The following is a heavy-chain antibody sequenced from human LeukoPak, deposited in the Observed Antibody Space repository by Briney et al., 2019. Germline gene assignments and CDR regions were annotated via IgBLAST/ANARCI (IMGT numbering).Heavy chain of an antibody. CDR3: ARDTSGATADY. V-gene: IGHV1-69*04. D-gene: IGHD5-12*01. CDR1: GGTFSSYA. CDR2: IIPIFGIA. Sequence: SVKVSCKASGGTFSSYAISWVRQAPGQGLEWMGRIIPIFGIASYAQKFQGRVTITADKSTSTAYMELSSLRSEDTAVYYCARDTSGATADYWGQGTLVTVSS. J-gene: IGHJ4*02.